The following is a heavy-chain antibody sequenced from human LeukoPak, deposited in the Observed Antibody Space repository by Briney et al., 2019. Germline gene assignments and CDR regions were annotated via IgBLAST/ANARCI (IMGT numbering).Heavy chain of an antibody. Sequence: ESLKISCKGSGYSFTSYWIGWVGQMPGKGLDWMGIIYPGHSDTRYSPSFQGQFTISADKSISTAYLQWSSLKASDTATYYCASGPARTFDYWGQGTLVTVSS. V-gene: IGHV5-51*01. CDR1: GYSFTSYW. CDR3: ASGPARTFDY. J-gene: IGHJ4*02. D-gene: IGHD6-6*01. CDR2: IYPGHSDT.